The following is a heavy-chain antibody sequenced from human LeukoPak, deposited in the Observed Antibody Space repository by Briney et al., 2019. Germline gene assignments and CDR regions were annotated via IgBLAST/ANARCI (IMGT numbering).Heavy chain of an antibody. D-gene: IGHD3-22*01. V-gene: IGHV3-30-3*01. CDR1: GFTFSSYA. Sequence: GGSLRLSCAASGFTFSSYAMHWVRQAPGKGLEWVAVISYDGSNKYYADSVKGRFTISRDNSKNTLYLQMNSLRAEDTAVYYCARARHYYDSSGYYYFDYWGQGTLVTVSS. CDR2: ISYDGSNK. J-gene: IGHJ4*02. CDR3: ARARHYYDSSGYYYFDY.